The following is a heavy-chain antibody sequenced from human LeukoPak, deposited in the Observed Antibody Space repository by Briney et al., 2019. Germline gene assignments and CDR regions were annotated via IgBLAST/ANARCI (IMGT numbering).Heavy chain of an antibody. CDR2: ISISGSYI. Sequence: GGSLRLSCAASGFTFSSYSMNWVRQAPGKGLEWVSSISISGSYIYYSDSVKGRFTISRDDAKNSLYLQMNSLRAEDTGIYFCARDYFDSGSFRYWGQGILVTVSS. J-gene: IGHJ4*02. CDR1: GFTFSSYS. CDR3: ARDYFDSGSFRY. D-gene: IGHD3-10*01. V-gene: IGHV3-21*01.